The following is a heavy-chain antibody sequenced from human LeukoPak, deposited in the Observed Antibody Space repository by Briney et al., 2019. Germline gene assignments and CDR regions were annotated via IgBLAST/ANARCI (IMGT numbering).Heavy chain of an antibody. CDR3: ARHVAVADKKYFDP. CDR1: GLTFSSSW. V-gene: IGHV3-7*03. Sequence: GGSLRLSCAVSGLTFSSSWMDWVRQAPGKGLEWVASINPDGNKKYSADSVKGRFTISRDDAKDSLYLQMNSLRVEDTAVYYCARHVAVADKKYFDPWGQGTLVTVSS. D-gene: IGHD2-15*01. CDR2: INPDGNKK. J-gene: IGHJ5*02.